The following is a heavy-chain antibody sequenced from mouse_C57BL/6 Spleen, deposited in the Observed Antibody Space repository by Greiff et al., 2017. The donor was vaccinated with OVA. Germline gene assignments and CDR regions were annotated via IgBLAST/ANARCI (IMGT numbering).Heavy chain of an antibody. J-gene: IGHJ2*01. CDR2: IYPGDGDT. D-gene: IGHD2-3*01. CDR3: ARAYDGYPFDY. V-gene: IGHV1-82*01. CDR1: GYAFSSSW. Sequence: VQLQQSGPELVKPGASVKISCKASGYAFSSSWMNWVKQRPGTGLEWIGRIYPGDGDTNYNGKFKGKATLTADKSSSTAYMQLSSLTSEDSAVYFCARAYDGYPFDYWGQGTTLTVSS.